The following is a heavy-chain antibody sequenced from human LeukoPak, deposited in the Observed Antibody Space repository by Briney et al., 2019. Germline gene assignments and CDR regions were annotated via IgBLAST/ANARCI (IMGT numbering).Heavy chain of an antibody. V-gene: IGHV3-30*10. CDR1: GFTFSSYA. J-gene: IGHJ6*03. CDR3: ARRGYCSSTSCYYYYYYYMDV. Sequence: GGSLRLSCAASGFTFSSYAMHWVRQAPGKGREGVAVISYDGSNKYYTDSVKGRFTISRDNSKNTLYLQMNSLRAEDTAVHYCARRGYCSSTSCYYYYYYYMDVWGKGTTVTVSS. CDR2: ISYDGSNK. D-gene: IGHD2-2*01.